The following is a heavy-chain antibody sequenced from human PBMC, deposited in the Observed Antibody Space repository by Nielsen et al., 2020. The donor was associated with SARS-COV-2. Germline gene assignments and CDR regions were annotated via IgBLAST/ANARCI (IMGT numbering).Heavy chain of an antibody. CDR2: IKQDGSEK. J-gene: IGHJ4*02. CDR1: GFTFSSYW. CDR3: ARGSGPGDF. D-gene: IGHD3-10*01. Sequence: GESLKISCAASGFTFSSYWMNWVRQAPGKGLEWVANIKQDGSEKYYGDSVKGRFTISRDNAKNTLYLQMNSLTAEDTAVYFCARGSGPGDFWGQGTLVTVSS. V-gene: IGHV3-7*01.